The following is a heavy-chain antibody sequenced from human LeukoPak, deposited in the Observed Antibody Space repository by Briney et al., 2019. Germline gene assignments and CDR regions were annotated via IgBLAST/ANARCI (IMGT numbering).Heavy chain of an antibody. CDR1: GFIFSTYA. J-gene: IGHJ4*02. CDR3: ASTIGLTPPGY. D-gene: IGHD3-9*01. CDR2: ISGSGGST. V-gene: IGHV3-23*01. Sequence: PGGSLRLSCAASGFIFSTYAMSWVRQAPGKGLEWVSAISGSGGSTYYADSVKGRFSISRDNSKNTLYLQMNSLRAEDTAVYYCASTIGLTPPGYWGQGTLVTVSS.